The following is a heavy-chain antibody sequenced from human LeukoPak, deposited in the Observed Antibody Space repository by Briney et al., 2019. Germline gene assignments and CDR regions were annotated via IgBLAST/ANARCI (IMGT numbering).Heavy chain of an antibody. CDR1: GYTFTSYG. CDR2: ISAYTGNT. Sequence: ASVKVSCKASGYTFTSYGISWVRQAPGQGLEWMVWISAYTGNTNYAQKLQGRVTMTTDTSTSTPYMELRRLRSDDTAVYYCASFHSTRRAFDIWGQGTMVTVSS. J-gene: IGHJ3*02. CDR3: ASFHSTRRAFDI. D-gene: IGHD2-15*01. V-gene: IGHV1-18*01.